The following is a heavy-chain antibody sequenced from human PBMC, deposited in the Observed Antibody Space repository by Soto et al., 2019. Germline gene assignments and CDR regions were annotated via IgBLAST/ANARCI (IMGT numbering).Heavy chain of an antibody. CDR1: GGSFSSYY. CDR2: IYYSGST. V-gene: IGHV4-59*08. CDR3: AGRDCSGTNCYYLDYYYMDV. Sequence: QVQLQESGPGLVRPSETLSLTCTVSGGSFSSYYWTWIRQSPGKGLEWIGYIYYSGSTDYNPSLRGRLAISIATSKYQFSLRLNSMTAADTAVYYCAGRDCSGTNCYYLDYYYMDVWGKGTPVTVSS. J-gene: IGHJ6*03. D-gene: IGHD2-2*01.